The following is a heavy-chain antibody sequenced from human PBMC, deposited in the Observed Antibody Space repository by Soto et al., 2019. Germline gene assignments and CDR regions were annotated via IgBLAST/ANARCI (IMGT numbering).Heavy chain of an antibody. J-gene: IGHJ5*02. CDR3: AKDKGPVGDCAFDP. CDR2: ISFDGNNK. Sequence: GSLSTPCAASWFTLSSYGMHWVRQAPGMGLEWVAVISFDGNNKYYAASVKGRFTISRDNSKNTLYLQINSLRAEDTAVYYCAKDKGPVGDCAFDPWGQGTLVTVSS. V-gene: IGHV3-30*18. CDR1: WFTLSSYG. D-gene: IGHD3-10*01.